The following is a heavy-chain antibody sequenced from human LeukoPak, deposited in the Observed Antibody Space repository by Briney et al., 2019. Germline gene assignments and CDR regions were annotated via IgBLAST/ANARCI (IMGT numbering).Heavy chain of an antibody. CDR2: IIPIFGTA. CDR1: GGTFSSYA. Sequence: GASVKVSCKASGGTFSSYAISWVRQAPGQGLEWMGRIIPIFGTANYAQKFQGRVTITTDESTSTAYMELSSLRFEDTAVYYCARDRTAYDFWSGEGDWFDPWGQGTLVTVSS. CDR3: ARDRTAYDFWSGEGDWFDP. D-gene: IGHD3-3*01. J-gene: IGHJ5*02. V-gene: IGHV1-69*05.